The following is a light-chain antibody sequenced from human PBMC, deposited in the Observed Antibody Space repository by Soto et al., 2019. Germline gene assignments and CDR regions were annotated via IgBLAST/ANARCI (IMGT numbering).Light chain of an antibody. CDR3: FSHRSGDSHV. CDR1: SSDVGGYNY. J-gene: IGLJ1*01. CDR2: GVT. V-gene: IGLV2-14*01. Sequence: QSALTQPASVSGSPGQSITISCTGTSSDVGGYNYVSWYQQYPGKAPKLMIYGVTNRPSGVSNRFSGSKTGNTASLTISGLQAEVEAYYYCFSHRSGDSHVFGTGTKVTVL.